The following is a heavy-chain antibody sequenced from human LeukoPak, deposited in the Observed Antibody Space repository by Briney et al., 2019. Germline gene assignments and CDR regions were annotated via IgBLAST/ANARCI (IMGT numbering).Heavy chain of an antibody. J-gene: IGHJ4*02. CDR3: AKGNFGGYDSSGYFGY. CDR2: ISYDGSNK. D-gene: IGHD3-22*01. CDR1: GFTFSSYG. V-gene: IGHV3-30*18. Sequence: GRSLRLSCAASGFTFSSYGMHWVRQAPGKGPEWVAAISYDGSNKYYADSVKGRFTISRDNSKNTLYLQMNSLRAEDTAVYYCAKGNFGGYDSSGYFGYWGQGTLVTVSS.